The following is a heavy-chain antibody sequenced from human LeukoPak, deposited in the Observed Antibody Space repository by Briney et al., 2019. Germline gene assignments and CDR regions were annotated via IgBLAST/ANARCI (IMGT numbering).Heavy chain of an antibody. CDR3: AKDQPWFDP. CDR1: GFTFSSYG. V-gene: IGHV3-30*18. Sequence: GGSLRLSCAASGFTFSSYGMHWVRQAPGKRLEWVAVISYDGSNKYYADSVKGRFTISRDNSKNTLYLQMNSLRAEDTAVYYCAKDQPWFDPWGQGTLVTVSS. CDR2: ISYDGSNK. J-gene: IGHJ5*02.